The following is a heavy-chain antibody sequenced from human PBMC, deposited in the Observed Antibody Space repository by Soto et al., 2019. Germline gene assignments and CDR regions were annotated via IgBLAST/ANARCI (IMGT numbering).Heavy chain of an antibody. D-gene: IGHD2-2*01. J-gene: IGHJ5*01. CDR1: GGSISDDSY. V-gene: IGHV4-30-4*01. CDR2: IYHTGNT. CDR3: ARDEYQLLSSVSWFDS. Sequence: SETLSLTCTVSGGSISDDSYWSWIRQTPGKGLEWIGYIYHTGNTYYNPSLRSRVSISVDKSKSQFSLKLISVTAADTAVYFCARDEYQLLSSVSWFDSWGQGTLVTVSS.